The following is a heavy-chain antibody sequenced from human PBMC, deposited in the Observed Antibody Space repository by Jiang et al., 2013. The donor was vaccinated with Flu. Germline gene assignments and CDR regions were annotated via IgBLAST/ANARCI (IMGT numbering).Heavy chain of an antibody. CDR3: TRVSGGAPVYYFDY. CDR2: ISPYNGYT. CDR1: GYTFSSHG. Sequence: GAEVKKPGTSVKVSCKASGYTFSSHGINWVRQAPGQGLEWMGWISPYNGYTNYAQKLQGRVTLVTDTSTSTAYMELRSLRSDDTAVYYCTRVSGGAPVYYFDYWGQGALVTVSS. J-gene: IGHJ4*02. V-gene: IGHV1-18*01. D-gene: IGHD2-8*02.